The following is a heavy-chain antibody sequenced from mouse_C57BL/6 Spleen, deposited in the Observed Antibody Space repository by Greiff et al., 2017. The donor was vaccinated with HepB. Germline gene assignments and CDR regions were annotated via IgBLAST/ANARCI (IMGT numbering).Heavy chain of an antibody. Sequence: VQLQQSGAELARPGASVKLSCKASGYTFTSYGISWVKQRTGQGLEWIGEIYPRSGNTYYNEKFKGKATLTADKSSSTAYMELRSLTSVDSAVYFCARRLDWEGDYWGQGTTRTVSS. J-gene: IGHJ2*01. D-gene: IGHD4-1*01. V-gene: IGHV1-81*01. CDR1: GYTFTSYG. CDR3: ARRLDWEGDY. CDR2: IYPRSGNT.